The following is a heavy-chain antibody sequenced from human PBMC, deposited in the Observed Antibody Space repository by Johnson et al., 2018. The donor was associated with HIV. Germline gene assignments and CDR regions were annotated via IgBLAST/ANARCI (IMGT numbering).Heavy chain of an antibody. CDR1: GFTFDDYA. CDR3: AKDGLPSIVVAAPSAFDI. V-gene: IGHV3-9*01. Sequence: VQLVESGGGLVQPGRSLRLSCAASGFTFDDYAMHWVRQAPGKGLEWVSGISWNSGSIGYADSVKGRFTISRDNAKNSLYLQMTSLRAEDTALYYCAKDGLPSIVVAAPSAFDIWGQGTMVTVSS. D-gene: IGHD3-22*01. CDR2: ISWNSGSI. J-gene: IGHJ3*02.